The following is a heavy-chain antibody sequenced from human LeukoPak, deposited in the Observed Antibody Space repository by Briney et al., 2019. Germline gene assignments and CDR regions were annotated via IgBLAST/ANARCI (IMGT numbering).Heavy chain of an antibody. CDR2: IRGSGGNT. V-gene: IGHV3-23*01. CDR3: ARAVGATRFWSFGL. CDR1: GFTFSAYA. D-gene: IGHD1-26*01. J-gene: IGHJ2*01. Sequence: PGGSLRLSCVASGFTFSAYAMTWVRQAPGKGLEWVSAIRGSGGNTYYADSVKGRFTISRDNSRDTLYLQMNSLRAEDTAVYFCARAVGATRFWSFGLWGRGTLVTVSS.